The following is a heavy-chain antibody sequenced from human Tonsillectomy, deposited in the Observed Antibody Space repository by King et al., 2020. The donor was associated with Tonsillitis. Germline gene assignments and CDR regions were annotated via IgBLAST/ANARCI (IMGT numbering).Heavy chain of an antibody. CDR3: ARVGDSYDSSARRVYFDY. CDR1: GYTFTSYG. D-gene: IGHD3-22*01. V-gene: IGHV1-18*01. Sequence: QLVQSGAEVKKPGASVKVSCKASGYTFTSYGISWVRQAPGQGLEWMGWISAYNGNTNYAQKLQGRVTMTTDTSTSTAYMELRSLRSDDTAVYYCARVGDSYDSSARRVYFDYWGQGTLVTVSS. CDR2: ISAYNGNT. J-gene: IGHJ4*02.